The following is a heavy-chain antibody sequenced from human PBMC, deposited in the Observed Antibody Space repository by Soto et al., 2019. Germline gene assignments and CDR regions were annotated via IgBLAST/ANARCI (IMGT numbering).Heavy chain of an antibody. J-gene: IGHJ5*02. Sequence: QVQLVQSGAEVKKPGASVKVSCKASGYTFTSYGISWVRQAPGQGLAWMGWISAYNGNTNYAQKLQGRVTMTTDTSTSTAYMELRSLRSDDTAVYYCASSYSSSWLYNWFDPWGQGTLVTVSS. V-gene: IGHV1-18*04. CDR3: ASSYSSSWLYNWFDP. CDR1: GYTFTSYG. D-gene: IGHD6-13*01. CDR2: ISAYNGNT.